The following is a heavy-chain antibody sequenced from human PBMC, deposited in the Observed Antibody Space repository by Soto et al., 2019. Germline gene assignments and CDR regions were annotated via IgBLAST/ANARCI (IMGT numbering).Heavy chain of an antibody. Sequence: PGESLKISCKGSGYSFTSYWIGWVRQMPGKGLEWMGIIYPGDSDTRYSPSFQGQVTISADKSISTAYLQWSSLKASDTAMYYCARAGYYDILTGYYNYFDEWGQGTLVTVSS. D-gene: IGHD3-9*01. V-gene: IGHV5-51*01. CDR2: IYPGDSDT. CDR3: ARAGYYDILTGYYNYFDE. J-gene: IGHJ4*02. CDR1: GYSFTSYW.